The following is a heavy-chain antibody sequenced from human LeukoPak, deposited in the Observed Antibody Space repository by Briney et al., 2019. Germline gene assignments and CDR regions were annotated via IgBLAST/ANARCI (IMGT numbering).Heavy chain of an antibody. CDR3: AKRPSDYGDYVTYFDY. CDR2: ISDDGRNK. Sequence: GGSLRLSCAASGFSFIRYGMHWVRQAPGKGLEWVGDISDDGRNKKYADSVKGRFTISRDNSKDTLYLQMNSLRDEDTAVYYCAKRPSDYGDYVTYFDYWGQGTLVTVSS. D-gene: IGHD4-17*01. V-gene: IGHV3-30*18. J-gene: IGHJ4*02. CDR1: GFSFIRYG.